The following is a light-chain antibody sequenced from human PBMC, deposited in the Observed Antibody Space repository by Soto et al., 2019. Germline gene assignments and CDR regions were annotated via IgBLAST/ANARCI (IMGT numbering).Light chain of an antibody. CDR1: QSVSSIY. V-gene: IGKV3-20*01. CDR3: QQYGSSPCT. J-gene: IGKJ2*02. CDR2: GVS. Sequence: EIVLTQSPGALSLSPGERASLSCRASQSVSSIYLVWYRQKTGQAPSLLIYGVSSRATGLPDRVSGRGAGTDLTFTISRLGRGDFAVYYCQQYGSSPCTCGQGTKLEIK.